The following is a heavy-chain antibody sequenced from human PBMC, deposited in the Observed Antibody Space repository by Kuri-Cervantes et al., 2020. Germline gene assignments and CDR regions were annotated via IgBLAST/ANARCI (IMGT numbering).Heavy chain of an antibody. D-gene: IGHD3-10*01. Sequence: GESLKISCAASGFTFNNAWMTWVRQAPGKGLEWVSYISSSSSTIYYADSVKGRFTISRDNAKNSLYLQMNSLRAEDTAVYYCARDYPMVRGVIIAFDIWGQGTVVTVSS. CDR3: ARDYPMVRGVIIAFDI. CDR1: GFTFNNAW. V-gene: IGHV3-48*01. J-gene: IGHJ3*02. CDR2: ISSSSSTI.